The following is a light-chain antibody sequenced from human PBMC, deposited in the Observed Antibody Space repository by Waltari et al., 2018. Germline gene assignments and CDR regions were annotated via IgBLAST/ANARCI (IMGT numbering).Light chain of an antibody. CDR2: GAS. J-gene: IGKJ2*01. Sequence: EIVLTQSPGNLSLSPGERATLSCRASQSVSSSYLAWYQQKPGQAPRLLIHGASSRATGIPDRFSGSGSGTDFTLTISRLEPEDFAVYYCQQFGTSQYTFGQGTKLEIK. V-gene: IGKV3-20*01. CDR3: QQFGTSQYT. CDR1: QSVSSSY.